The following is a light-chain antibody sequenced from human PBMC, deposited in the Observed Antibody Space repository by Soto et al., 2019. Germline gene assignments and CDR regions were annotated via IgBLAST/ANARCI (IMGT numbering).Light chain of an antibody. V-gene: IGLV2-8*01. CDR3: SSYAGSNDV. Sequence: QSVLTQPPSASGSTGQSVTISCTGTSSDVGGYNYVSCYQQHPGKAPKLMIYEVSKRPSGVPDRFSGSKSGNTASLTVSRLQAEDEADYYCSSYAGSNDVFGTGTKVTVL. CDR1: SSDVGGYNY. J-gene: IGLJ1*01. CDR2: EVS.